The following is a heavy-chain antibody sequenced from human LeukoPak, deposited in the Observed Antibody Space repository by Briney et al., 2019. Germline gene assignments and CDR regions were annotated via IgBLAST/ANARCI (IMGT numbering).Heavy chain of an antibody. Sequence: PSETLSLTCTVSGGSISSSSYYWGWIRQPPGKGLEWIGSIYYSGSTYYNPSLKSRVTISVGTSKNQFSLKLSSVTAADTAVYYCARDRPYYYDSSGYYYETFFDYWGQGTLVTVSS. CDR3: ARDRPYYYDSSGYYYETFFDY. CDR2: IYYSGST. CDR1: GGSISSSSYY. D-gene: IGHD3-22*01. J-gene: IGHJ4*02. V-gene: IGHV4-39*07.